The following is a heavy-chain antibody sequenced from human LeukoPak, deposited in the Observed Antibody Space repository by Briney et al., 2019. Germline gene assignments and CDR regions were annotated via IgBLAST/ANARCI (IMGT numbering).Heavy chain of an antibody. CDR2: IKQDGSEK. Sequence: GGSLRLSCAASGFTFSSYWLSWVRQAPGKGLEWVANIKQDGSEKYYVDSVKGRFTISRDNAKNSLYLQMNSLRAEDTAVYYCARGAPLEYCGGDCSRLLDYWGQGTLVTVSS. CDR3: ARGAPLEYCGGDCSRLLDY. V-gene: IGHV3-7*03. J-gene: IGHJ4*02. D-gene: IGHD2-21*02. CDR1: GFTFSSYW.